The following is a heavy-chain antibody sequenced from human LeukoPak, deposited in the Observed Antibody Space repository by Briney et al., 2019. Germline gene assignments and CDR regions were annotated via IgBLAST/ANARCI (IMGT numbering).Heavy chain of an antibody. CDR1: GFIFSDYY. Sequence: GGSLRLSCTASGFIFSDYYMIWIRQAPGKGLEWVSYISSSGSTFYQADSVKGRFTISRDNAKNSLYLQMNSLRVEDTAVYCCAKDRVFGILIGGGFDYWGQGTQLIVSS. V-gene: IGHV3-11*01. CDR2: ISSSGSTF. CDR3: AKDRVFGILIGGGFDY. J-gene: IGHJ4*02. D-gene: IGHD3-3*01.